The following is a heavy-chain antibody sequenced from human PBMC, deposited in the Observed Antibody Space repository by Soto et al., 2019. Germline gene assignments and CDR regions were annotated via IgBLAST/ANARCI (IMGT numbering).Heavy chain of an antibody. Sequence: QVHLVESGGGVVQPGRSLRLSCAASGFTFSSYSIHWVRQAPGKGLEWVAIISYDGSKTYYTDSVKGRFTVSRDNSKSTLYMQMNSLGIHDKGVYYCARGSEQWRLWWFDPWGQGTLVSVS. D-gene: IGHD6-19*01. J-gene: IGHJ5*02. CDR2: ISYDGSKT. CDR1: GFTFSSYS. V-gene: IGHV3-30-3*01. CDR3: ARGSEQWRLWWFDP.